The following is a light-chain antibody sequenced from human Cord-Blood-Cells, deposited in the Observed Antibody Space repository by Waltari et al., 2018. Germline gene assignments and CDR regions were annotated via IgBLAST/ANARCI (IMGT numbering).Light chain of an antibody. CDR2: EGS. V-gene: IGLV2-23*01. Sequence: QSALTRPASVSGSPGLSITISSTGPTSDVGSYNLASWSQQHPGKAPKRRIYEGSKRPSGVSNVCSVSKSGNPASLTISGRQADDEADYYCCSYAGSSTVVFGGGTKLTGL. CDR3: CSYAGSSTVV. CDR1: TSDVGSYNL. J-gene: IGLJ2*01.